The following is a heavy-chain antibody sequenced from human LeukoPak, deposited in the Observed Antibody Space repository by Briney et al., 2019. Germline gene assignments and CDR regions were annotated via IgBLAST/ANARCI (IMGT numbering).Heavy chain of an antibody. V-gene: IGHV4-38-2*01. D-gene: IGHD6-19*01. Sequence: GSLRLSCAVSGFTFSSYGMSWIRQPPGKGLEWIGSIYHTGSTYYNPSLKSRVTISVDTSKNQISLKLTSVTAADTAVYYCARVCGSGWGCFDYWGQGALVTVSS. CDR3: ARVCGSGWGCFDY. CDR2: IYHTGST. J-gene: IGHJ4*02. CDR1: GFTFSSYG.